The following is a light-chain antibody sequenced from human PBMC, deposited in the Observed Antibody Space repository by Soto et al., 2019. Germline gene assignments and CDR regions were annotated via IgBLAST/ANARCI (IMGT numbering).Light chain of an antibody. J-gene: IGKJ2*01. Sequence: EIVLTQSPGTLSLSPGERATLSCRASQSVSSSYLAWYQQKPGQAPRLLIYGASGSATGIPDRFSGSGSGTDFTLTISRLEPEDFAVYYCQQYGSSSYTFGQGTKLEIK. CDR1: QSVSSSY. CDR2: GAS. V-gene: IGKV3-20*01. CDR3: QQYGSSSYT.